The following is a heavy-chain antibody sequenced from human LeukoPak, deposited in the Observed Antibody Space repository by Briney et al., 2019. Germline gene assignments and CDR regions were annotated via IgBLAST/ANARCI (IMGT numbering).Heavy chain of an antibody. CDR2: IWYDGSNK. CDR1: GFTFSSYG. J-gene: IGHJ5*02. Sequence: GGSLRLSCAASGFTFSSYGMHWVRQAPGKGLEWVAVIWYDGSNKYYADSVKGRFTISRDNSKNTLYLQMNSLRAEDTAVYYCARDGRRVAAAGTRFDPWGQGTLVTVSS. CDR3: ARDGRRVAAAGTRFDP. V-gene: IGHV3-33*01. D-gene: IGHD6-13*01.